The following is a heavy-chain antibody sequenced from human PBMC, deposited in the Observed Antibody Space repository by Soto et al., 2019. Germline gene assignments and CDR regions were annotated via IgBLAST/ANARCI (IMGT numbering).Heavy chain of an antibody. V-gene: IGHV3-23*01. CDR2: ISGSGGST. CDR1: GFTFSSYA. J-gene: IGHJ4*02. D-gene: IGHD3-3*01. Sequence: GGSLRLSCAASGFTFSSYAMSWVRQAPGKGLKRVSAISGSGGSTYYADSVKGRFTISRDNSKNTLNLQMNSLRAEDTAVYYSAKESVTIFGVVIPPKTDYWGQGTLVTVSS. CDR3: AKESVTIFGVVIPPKTDY.